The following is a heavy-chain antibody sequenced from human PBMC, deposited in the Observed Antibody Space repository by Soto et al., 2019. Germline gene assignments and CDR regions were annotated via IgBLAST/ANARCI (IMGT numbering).Heavy chain of an antibody. CDR2: IYPGDSDT. CDR3: ATLKGDYCGGY. J-gene: IGHJ4*02. D-gene: IGHD4-17*01. CDR1: GYSFTSYW. V-gene: IGHV5-51*01. Sequence: GASLKISCKASGYSFTSYWIGWVRQMPGKGLAWMGIIYPGDSDTRYSPSFQGQVTISADKSISTAYLQWSSLKASDTAMYYRATLKGDYCGGYWRKGCRVTVAS.